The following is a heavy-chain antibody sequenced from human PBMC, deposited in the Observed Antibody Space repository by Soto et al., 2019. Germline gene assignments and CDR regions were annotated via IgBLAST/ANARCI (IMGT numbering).Heavy chain of an antibody. J-gene: IGHJ5*02. Sequence: PGGSLRLSCAASGFTVSNTYMTWVRKPPGKGLECVSVIYTAGGTNYADSVKGRFIISRDNSKNTLYLQMNSLRAEDTAVYYCARALPVAKGGFDPWGQGTLVTVSS. D-gene: IGHD2-2*01. V-gene: IGHV3-53*01. CDR1: GFTVSNTY. CDR3: ARALPVAKGGFDP. CDR2: IYTAGGT.